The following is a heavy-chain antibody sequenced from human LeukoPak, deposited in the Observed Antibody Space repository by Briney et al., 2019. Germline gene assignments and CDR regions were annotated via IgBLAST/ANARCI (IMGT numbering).Heavy chain of an antibody. V-gene: IGHV3-64*01. Sequence: PGGSLRLSCAASGFTFSGYAMHWVRQAPGKGLEYVSAISSNGGSTYHANSVKDRFTISRDNSKNTLYLQMGSLRAADMAVYYCARDHYDSSGYWYYFDYWGQGALVTVSS. D-gene: IGHD3-22*01. J-gene: IGHJ4*02. CDR2: ISSNGGST. CDR1: GFTFSGYA. CDR3: ARDHYDSSGYWYYFDY.